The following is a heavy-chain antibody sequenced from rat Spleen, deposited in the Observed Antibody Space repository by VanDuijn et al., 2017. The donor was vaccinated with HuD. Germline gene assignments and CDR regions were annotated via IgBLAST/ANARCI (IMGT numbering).Heavy chain of an antibody. V-gene: IGHV5-20*01. J-gene: IGHJ1*01. CDR1: GFTFSDYY. CDR3: TRDMTYFGNNWYFDF. D-gene: IGHD1-9*01. CDR2: ISYDGLAT. Sequence: EVQLVESDGGLVQPGRSLELSCAASGFTFSDYYMAWVRQAPTKGLEWVASISYDGLATYYRDSVKGRFTISRDNGKGTLYLHMDSLRSEDTATYYCTRDMTYFGNNWYFDFWGPGTMVTVSS.